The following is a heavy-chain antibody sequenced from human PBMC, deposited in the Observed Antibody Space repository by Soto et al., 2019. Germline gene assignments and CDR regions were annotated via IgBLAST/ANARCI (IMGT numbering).Heavy chain of an antibody. V-gene: IGHV3-74*01. CDR3: ARGWFGPDV. J-gene: IGHJ6*04. CDR2: IDNAGTDS. D-gene: IGHD3-10*01. Sequence: EVQLVESGGGLVQPGGSLRLSCAASGFTLSGRSMHWVRQAPGKGLVWVSGIDNAGTDSTYADSVKGLFTSSRDNAKNMLYLQMNSLSVEDTAVYYCARGWFGPDVWGKGTTVTVSS. CDR1: GFTLSGRS.